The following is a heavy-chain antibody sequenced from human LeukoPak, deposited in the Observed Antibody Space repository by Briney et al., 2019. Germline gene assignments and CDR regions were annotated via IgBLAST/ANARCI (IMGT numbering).Heavy chain of an antibody. Sequence: GGSLRLSCAASRFTFGSYGMHWVRQAPGKGLEWVANINQDGSEKYYVDSVKGRFTVSRDNAKNSLYLQMNSLRVEDTAVYYCARGKFDFDYWGQGTLVTVSS. J-gene: IGHJ4*02. CDR2: INQDGSEK. CDR3: ARGKFDFDY. D-gene: IGHD3-16*01. CDR1: RFTFGSYG. V-gene: IGHV3-7*01.